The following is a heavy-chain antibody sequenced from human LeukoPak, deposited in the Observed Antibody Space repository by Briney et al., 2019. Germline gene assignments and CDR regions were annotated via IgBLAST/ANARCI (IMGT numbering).Heavy chain of an antibody. CDR2: IKQDGSEK. CDR1: GFTFSTYW. Sequence: QPGGSLRLSCAASGFTFSTYWMTWVRQAPGKGLEWVANIKQDGSEKYYVDSVKGRFTISRDNAKNSLYLQMNSLRAEDTAVYYCARDFPYYYDTSGYYSDSWGQGTLVTVSS. D-gene: IGHD3-22*01. J-gene: IGHJ5*01. V-gene: IGHV3-7*01. CDR3: ARDFPYYYDTSGYYSDS.